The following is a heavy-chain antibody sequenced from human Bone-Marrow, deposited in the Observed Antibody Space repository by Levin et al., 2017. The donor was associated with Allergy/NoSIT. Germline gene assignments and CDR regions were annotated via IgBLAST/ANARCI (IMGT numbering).Heavy chain of an antibody. Sequence: AGGSLRLSCAASGFTFSSYAMSWVRQAPGKGLEWVSAISGSGGSTYYADSVKGRFTISRDNSKNTLYLQMNSLRAEDTAVYYCAGLFYGDVTYTNWYFDLWGRGTLVTVSS. CDR2: ISGSGGST. CDR3: AGLFYGDVTYTNWYFDL. D-gene: IGHD4-17*01. CDR1: GFTFSSYA. J-gene: IGHJ2*01. V-gene: IGHV3-23*01.